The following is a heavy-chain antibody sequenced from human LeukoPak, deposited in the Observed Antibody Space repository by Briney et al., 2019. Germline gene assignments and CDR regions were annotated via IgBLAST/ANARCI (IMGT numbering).Heavy chain of an antibody. CDR2: INPNSGGT. CDR3: ARFGAEGY. CDR1: GYTFTGYY. J-gene: IGHJ4*02. Sequence: ASVKVSCKASGYTFTGYYIHWVRQAPGQGLEWMGWINPNSGGTNYAQKSQGRVTMTRDTSISTAYMELSSLRSDDTAIYYCARFGAEGYWGQGTLVTVSS. V-gene: IGHV1-2*02. D-gene: IGHD1-26*01.